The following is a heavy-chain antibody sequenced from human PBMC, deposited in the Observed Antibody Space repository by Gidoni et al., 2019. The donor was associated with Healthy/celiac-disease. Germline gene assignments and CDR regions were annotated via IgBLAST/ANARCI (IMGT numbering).Heavy chain of an antibody. CDR2: RSYDGSNK. D-gene: IGHD3-22*01. V-gene: IGHV3-30*03. J-gene: IGHJ4*02. CDR3: ASYDSSGYLDY. Sequence: QVQLVESGGGVVQPGRSLRLSCAASGFTFSSYGMHWVRQAPGKGLEWVAVRSYDGSNKYYADSVKGRFTISRDNSKNTLYLQMNSLRAEDTAVYYCASYDSSGYLDYWGQGTLVTVSS. CDR1: GFTFSSYG.